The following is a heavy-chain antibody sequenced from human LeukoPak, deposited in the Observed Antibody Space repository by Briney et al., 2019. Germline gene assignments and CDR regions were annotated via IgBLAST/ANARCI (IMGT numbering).Heavy chain of an antibody. V-gene: IGHV3-7*01. CDR1: GFTFSNYW. Sequence: GGSLRLSCAASGFTFSNYWMSWARQAPGKGLEWVANIKQDGSVKYYVDSVRGRFTISRDNAKNSVYLQMNSLRAEDTAVYYCARIGYSSSCLDYWGQGTLVTVSS. CDR3: ARIGYSSSCLDY. CDR2: IKQDGSVK. D-gene: IGHD6-19*01. J-gene: IGHJ4*02.